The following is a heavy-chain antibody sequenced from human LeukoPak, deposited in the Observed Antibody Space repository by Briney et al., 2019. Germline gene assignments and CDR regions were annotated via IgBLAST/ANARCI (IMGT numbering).Heavy chain of an antibody. CDR3: ARDRPYSSGWEPFDY. Sequence: SETLSLTCAVYGGSFSGYYWSWIRQPPGKGLEWIGEINHSGSTNYNPSLKSRVTMSVDTSKNQFSLKLSSVTAADTAVYYCARDRPYSSGWEPFDYWGQGTLVTVSS. D-gene: IGHD6-19*01. V-gene: IGHV4-34*01. CDR2: INHSGST. J-gene: IGHJ4*02. CDR1: GGSFSGYY.